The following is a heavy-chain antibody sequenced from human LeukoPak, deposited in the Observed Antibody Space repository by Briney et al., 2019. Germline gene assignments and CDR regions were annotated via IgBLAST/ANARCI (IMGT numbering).Heavy chain of an antibody. CDR1: GGSISSSSYY. V-gene: IGHV4-39*07. J-gene: IGHJ5*02. Sequence: KASETLSLTCTVSGGSISSSSYYWGWIRQPPGKGLEWIGSIYHSGSTYYNPSLKSRVTISVDTSKNQFSLKLSSVTAADTAVYYCARDCGDYERWCIDPWGQGTLVTVSS. CDR3: ARDCGDYERWCIDP. CDR2: IYHSGST. D-gene: IGHD4-17*01.